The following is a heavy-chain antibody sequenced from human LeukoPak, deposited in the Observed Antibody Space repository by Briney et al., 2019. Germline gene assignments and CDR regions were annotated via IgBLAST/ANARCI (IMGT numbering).Heavy chain of an antibody. CDR3: ARAAPAPDWYFDL. V-gene: IGHV1-2*04. J-gene: IGHJ2*01. Sequence: ASVKVSCKASGYTFTGYYMHWVRQAPGQGLEWMGWINPNSGGTNYAQKFQGWVTMTRDTSISTAYMELSRLRSDDTAVYYCARAAPAPDWYFDLGGVAPRFTVSS. CDR2: INPNSGGT. CDR1: GYTFTGYY.